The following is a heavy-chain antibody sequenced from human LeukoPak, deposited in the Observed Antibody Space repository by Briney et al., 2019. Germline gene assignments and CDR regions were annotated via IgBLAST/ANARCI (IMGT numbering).Heavy chain of an antibody. CDR2: INSDGSST. CDR3: AIDCGGDCYSDYYYYYGMDV. CDR1: GFTFSSYW. Sequence: GSLRLSRAASGFTFSSYWMHWVRQAPGKGLVWVSRINSDGSSTSYADSVKGRFTISRDNAKNTLYLQMNSLRAEDTAVYYCAIDCGGDCYSDYYYYYGMDVWGQGTTVTVSS. V-gene: IGHV3-74*01. J-gene: IGHJ6*02. D-gene: IGHD2-21*02.